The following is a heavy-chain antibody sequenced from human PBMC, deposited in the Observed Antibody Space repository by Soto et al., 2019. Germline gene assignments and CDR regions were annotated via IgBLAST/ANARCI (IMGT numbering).Heavy chain of an antibody. CDR3: ARDPHNYGGSSWPGHYYYGMDV. Sequence: SETLSLTCAVYGGSFSGYYWSWIRQPPGKGLEWIGEINHSGSTDYNPSLKSRVTISVDTSKNQFSLKLSSVTAADTAVYYCARDPHNYGGSSWPGHYYYGMDVWGQGTTVTVS. CDR1: GGSFSGYY. J-gene: IGHJ6*02. D-gene: IGHD6-13*01. CDR2: INHSGST. V-gene: IGHV4-34*01.